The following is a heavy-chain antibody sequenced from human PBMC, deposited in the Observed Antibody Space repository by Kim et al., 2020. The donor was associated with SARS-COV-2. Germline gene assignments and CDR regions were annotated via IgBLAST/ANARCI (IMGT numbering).Heavy chain of an antibody. D-gene: IGHD3-16*01. V-gene: IGHV3-30*04. CDR2: ILYDGSNK. CDR1: GFTFSSYA. J-gene: IGHJ4*02. Sequence: GGSLRLSCAASGFTFSSYAMHWVRQAPGKGLEWVAVILYDGSNKYYADSVKGRFTISRDNSKNTLYLQMNSLRAEDTAVYYCAGDRGEFLDYWGQGTLVTVSS. CDR3: AGDRGEFLDY.